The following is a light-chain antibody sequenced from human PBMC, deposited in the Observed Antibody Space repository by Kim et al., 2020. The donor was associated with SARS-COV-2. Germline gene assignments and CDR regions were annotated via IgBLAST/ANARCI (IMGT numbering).Light chain of an antibody. Sequence: SSELTQDPAVSVALGQTVRITCRGDSLRIYYASWYQQKPGQAPVLVIYGKNNRPSGIPDRFSGSSSVNTAFLTITGAQAEDEADYYCNSRDSSDNHVVFGGGTKVTVL. V-gene: IGLV3-19*01. CDR3: NSRDSSDNHVV. J-gene: IGLJ2*01. CDR1: SLRIYY. CDR2: GKN.